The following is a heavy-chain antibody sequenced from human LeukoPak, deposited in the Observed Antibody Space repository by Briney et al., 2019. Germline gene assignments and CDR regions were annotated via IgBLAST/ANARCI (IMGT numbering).Heavy chain of an antibody. CDR2: ISSSSSFI. CDR3: ARDGYNYGSPLDY. J-gene: IGHJ4*02. CDR1: GFIFSSYS. V-gene: IGHV3-21*01. Sequence: KTGGSLRLSCAAYGFIFSSYSMNWVRQAPGKGLEWVSSISSSSSFIYYADSVKGRFTISRDNAEDSLYLQMNSLRAEDTAVYFCARDGYNYGSPLDYWGQGTLVTVSS. D-gene: IGHD5-18*01.